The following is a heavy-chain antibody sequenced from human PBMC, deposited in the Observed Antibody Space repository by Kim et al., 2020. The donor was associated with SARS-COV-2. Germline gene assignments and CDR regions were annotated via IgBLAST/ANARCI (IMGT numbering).Heavy chain of an antibody. D-gene: IGHD3-16*02. J-gene: IGHJ6*02. Sequence: GGSLRLSCAASGFTFSSYAMHWVRQAPGKGLEWVAVISYDGSNKYYADSVKGRFTISRDNSKNTLYLQMNSLRAEDTAVYYCASNYDYVWGSYRYLYYYGMDVWGQGTTVTDS. CDR2: ISYDGSNK. CDR3: ASNYDYVWGSYRYLYYYGMDV. V-gene: IGHV3-30*01. CDR1: GFTFSSYA.